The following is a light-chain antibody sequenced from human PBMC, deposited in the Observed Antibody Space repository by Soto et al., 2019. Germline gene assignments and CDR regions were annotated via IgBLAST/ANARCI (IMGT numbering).Light chain of an antibody. J-gene: IGLJ2*01. Sequence: QAVVTQPPSASGTPGQRVTISCSGSGSNIGINYVYWYQQFPGTAPKLLIYSYNQRPSGVPDRFSGSKSGTSASLAISGLRTEDEADYYCAAWDDSLSGVVFGGGTKLTVL. V-gene: IGLV1-47*02. CDR1: GSNIGINY. CDR3: AAWDDSLSGVV. CDR2: SYN.